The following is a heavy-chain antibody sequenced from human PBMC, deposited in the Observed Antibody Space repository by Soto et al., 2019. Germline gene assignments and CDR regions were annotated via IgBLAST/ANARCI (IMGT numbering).Heavy chain of an antibody. J-gene: IGHJ6*02. CDR3: ARGIVVVVAATLDYGMDV. CDR1: GGTFSSYA. V-gene: IGHV1-69*13. CDR2: IIPIFGTA. D-gene: IGHD2-15*01. Sequence: SVKVSCKASGGTFSSYAISWVRQAPGQGLEWMGGIIPIFGTANYAQKFQGRVTITADESTSTAYMELSSLRSEDTAVYYCARGIVVVVAATLDYGMDVWGQGTTVTVSS.